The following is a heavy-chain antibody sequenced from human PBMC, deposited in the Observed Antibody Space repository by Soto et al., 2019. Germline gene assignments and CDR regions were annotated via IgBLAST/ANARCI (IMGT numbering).Heavy chain of an antibody. D-gene: IGHD3-16*02. CDR3: ARANIMITFGGVIVFDAFDI. Sequence: EVQLVESGGGLVQPGGSLRLSCAASGFTFSSYWMHWVRQAPGKGLVWVSRINSDGSSTSYADSVKGRFTISRDNAKNTLYLQMNSRRAEDTAVYYGARANIMITFGGVIVFDAFDIWGQGTMVTVSS. V-gene: IGHV3-74*01. CDR2: INSDGSST. J-gene: IGHJ3*02. CDR1: GFTFSSYW.